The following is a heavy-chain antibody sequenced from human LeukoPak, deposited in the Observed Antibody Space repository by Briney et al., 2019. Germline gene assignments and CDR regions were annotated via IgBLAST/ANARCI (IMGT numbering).Heavy chain of an antibody. J-gene: IGHJ3*01. CDR2: ISWDSETQ. V-gene: IGHV3-9*01. D-gene: IGHD3-10*01. Sequence: GGSLRLSCVATGFTFDDYAMHWVRQGPGKALEWVSGISWDSETQDYVDSVRGRFTISRDNAKNSLYLHMNSLREEDTAFYFCAKAIYTGFVGSFHVWGQGTKVTVSS. CDR3: AKAIYTGFVGSFHV. CDR1: GFTFDDYA.